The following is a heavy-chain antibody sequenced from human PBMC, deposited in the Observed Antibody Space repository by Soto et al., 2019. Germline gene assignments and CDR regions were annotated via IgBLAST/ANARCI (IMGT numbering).Heavy chain of an antibody. J-gene: IGHJ5*02. V-gene: IGHV1-8*01. Sequence: QVQLVQSGAEVREPGASVKVSCKASGYSFTNNDVTWVRQATGQGLEWMGWMNAGSGDTGYAQKFQGRVTMTRDTSIATAYMELSSLRSDDTAIYYCARMATCGSLNWFDPWGQGTLVTVSS. CDR3: ARMATCGSLNWFDP. D-gene: IGHD3-10*01. CDR2: MNAGSGDT. CDR1: GYSFTNND.